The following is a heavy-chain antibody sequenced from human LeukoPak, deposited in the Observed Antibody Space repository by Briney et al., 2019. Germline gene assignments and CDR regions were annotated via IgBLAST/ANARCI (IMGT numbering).Heavy chain of an antibody. Sequence: ASVKVSCKASGYTFTGYYMHWVRQAPGQGLEWMGWINPNSGGTNYAQKFQGRVTMTRDTSISTAYMELSSLRSDDTTVYYCARRRVYDNLTSYAFDIWGQGTMVTVSS. CDR2: INPNSGGT. CDR1: GYTFTGYY. CDR3: ARRRVYDNLTSYAFDI. V-gene: IGHV1-2*02. D-gene: IGHD3-9*01. J-gene: IGHJ3*02.